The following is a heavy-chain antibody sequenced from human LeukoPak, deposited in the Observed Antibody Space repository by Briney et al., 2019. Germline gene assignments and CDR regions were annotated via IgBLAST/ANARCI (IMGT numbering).Heavy chain of an antibody. D-gene: IGHD6-13*01. V-gene: IGHV1-69*05. CDR3: AKGFKLVPFDY. J-gene: IGHJ4*02. CDR1: GGTFSSYA. Sequence: GASVKVSCKASGGTFSSYAISWVRQAPGQGLEWMGRIIPIFGTANYAQKFQGRVTITTDESTSTAYMELSSLRSEDTAVYYCAKGFKLVPFDYWGQGTLVTVSS. CDR2: IIPIFGTA.